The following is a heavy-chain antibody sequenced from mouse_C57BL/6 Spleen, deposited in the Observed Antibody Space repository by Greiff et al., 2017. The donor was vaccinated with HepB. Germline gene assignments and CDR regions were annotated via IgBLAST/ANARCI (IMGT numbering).Heavy chain of an antibody. CDR2: IHPNSGST. J-gene: IGHJ4*01. D-gene: IGHD1-1*01. CDR1: GYTFTSYW. Sequence: VQLQQPGAELVKPGASVKLSCKASGYTFTSYWMHWVKQRPGQGLEWIGMIHPNSGSTNYNEKFKSKATLTVDKSSSTAYMQLSSLTSEDSAVYYCARRLYYGSSYAMDYWGQGTSVTVSS. V-gene: IGHV1-64*01. CDR3: ARRLYYGSSYAMDY.